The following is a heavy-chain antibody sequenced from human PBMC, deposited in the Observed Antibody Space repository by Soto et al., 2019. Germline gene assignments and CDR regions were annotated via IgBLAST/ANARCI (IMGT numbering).Heavy chain of an antibody. CDR2: IYPGDSDT. V-gene: IGHV5-51*01. CDR3: ARWLLDYYYGMDV. J-gene: IGHJ6*02. Sequence: PGESLKISYKGSGYSFTSYWIGWVRQMPGKGLEWMGIIYPGDSDTRYSPSFQGQVTISADRSISTAYLQWSSLKASDTAMYYCARWLLDYYYGMDVWGQGTTVTVSS. D-gene: IGHD3-22*01. CDR1: GYSFTSYW.